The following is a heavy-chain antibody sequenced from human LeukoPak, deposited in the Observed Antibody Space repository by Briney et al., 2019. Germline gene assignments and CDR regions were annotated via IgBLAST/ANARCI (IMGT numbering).Heavy chain of an antibody. D-gene: IGHD1-26*01. V-gene: IGHV3-23*01. CDR2: ISGSGGST. CDR1: VFTFSNYA. CDR3: AGPIVGATRFGV. J-gene: IGHJ6*04. Sequence: GGSLRLSCAASVFTFSNYAMTWVRQAPGKGLEWVSAISGSGGSTYYADSVKGRFTISRDNSKNTLYLQMNTLRAEDTAVYYCAGPIVGATRFGVWGKGTTVTVSS.